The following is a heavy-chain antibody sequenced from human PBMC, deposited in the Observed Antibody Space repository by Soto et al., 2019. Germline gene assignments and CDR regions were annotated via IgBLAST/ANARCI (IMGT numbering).Heavy chain of an antibody. D-gene: IGHD2-2*01. Sequence: GASVKVSCKASGYTFTSYYMHWVRQAPGQGLEWMGIINPSGGSTSYAQKFQGRVTMTRDTSTSTVYMELSSLRSEDTAVYYCAMPWGVVVPAASDAFDIWGQGAMVTVSS. CDR1: GYTFTSYY. CDR3: AMPWGVVVPAASDAFDI. J-gene: IGHJ3*02. CDR2: INPSGGST. V-gene: IGHV1-46*01.